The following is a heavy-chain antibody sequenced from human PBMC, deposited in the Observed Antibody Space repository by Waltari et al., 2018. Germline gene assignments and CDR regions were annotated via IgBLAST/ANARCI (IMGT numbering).Heavy chain of an antibody. J-gene: IGHJ4*02. CDR2: IYYSGST. D-gene: IGHD5-12*01. CDR3: ARDPIVATPLYFDY. V-gene: IGHV4-39*07. CDR1: GGSISSSSYY. Sequence: QVQLQESGPGLVKPSETLSLTCTVSGGSISSSSYYWGWIRQPPGKGLEWIGSIYYSGSTYYNPSLKSRVTISVDTSKNQFSLKLSSVTAADTAVYYCARDPIVATPLYFDYWGQGTLVTVSS.